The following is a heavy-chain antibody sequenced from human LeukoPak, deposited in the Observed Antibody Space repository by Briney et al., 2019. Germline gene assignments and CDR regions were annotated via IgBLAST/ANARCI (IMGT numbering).Heavy chain of an antibody. J-gene: IGHJ4*02. V-gene: IGHV3-11*01. CDR2: ISSSGSTI. D-gene: IGHD2-15*01. CDR3: AKQLGYCSDGSCYFPY. Sequence: GGSLRLSCAASGFTFSDYYMSWIRQAPGKGLEWVSYISSSGSTIYYADSVQGRFTISRDNSKSTLCLQMNSLRAEDTAVYYCAKQLGYCSDGSCYFPYWGQGTLVTVSS. CDR1: GFTFSDYY.